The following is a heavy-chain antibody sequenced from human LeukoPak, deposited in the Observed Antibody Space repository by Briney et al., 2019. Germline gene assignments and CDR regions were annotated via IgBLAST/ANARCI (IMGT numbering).Heavy chain of an antibody. CDR3: ARDSSDYLNWFDP. CDR1: GATFSSYA. J-gene: IGHJ5*02. D-gene: IGHD4-17*01. Sequence: ASVKVSCKASGATFSSYAISWVRQAPGQGLEWMGGIIPIFGTANYAQKFQGRVTITADESTSTAYMELSSLRSEDTAVYYCARDSSDYLNWFDPWGQGTLVTVSS. V-gene: IGHV1-69*13. CDR2: IIPIFGTA.